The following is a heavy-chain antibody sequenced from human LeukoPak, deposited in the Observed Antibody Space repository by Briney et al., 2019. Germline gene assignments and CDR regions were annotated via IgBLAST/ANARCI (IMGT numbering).Heavy chain of an antibody. CDR2: IYHSGST. CDR1: GYSISSGYY. CDR3: ARDPSGYSNWFDP. J-gene: IGHJ5*02. V-gene: IGHV4-38-2*02. D-gene: IGHD3-3*01. Sequence: PSETLSLTCTVSGYSISSGYYWGWIRQPPGKGLEWIGSIYHSGSTYYNPSLKSRVTISVDTSKNQFSLKLSSVTAADTAVYYCARDPSGYSNWFDPWGQGTLVTVSS.